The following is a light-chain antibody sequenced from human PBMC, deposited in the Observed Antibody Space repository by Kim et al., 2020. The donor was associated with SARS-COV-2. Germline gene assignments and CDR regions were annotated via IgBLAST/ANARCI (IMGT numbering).Light chain of an antibody. Sequence: SPGEVATLSCRASQTVSTYLAWYQQKPGQAPRLLIYDASSRATGIPDSFSGSGSGTEFTLTISSLQSEDLALYYCQQYMDWRVTFGQGTKVDIK. V-gene: IGKV3-15*01. J-gene: IGKJ1*01. CDR2: DAS. CDR1: QTVSTY. CDR3: QQYMDWRVT.